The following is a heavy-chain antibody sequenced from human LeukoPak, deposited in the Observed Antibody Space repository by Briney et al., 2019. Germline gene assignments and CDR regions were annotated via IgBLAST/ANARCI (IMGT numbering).Heavy chain of an antibody. D-gene: IGHD3-22*01. CDR3: ARVLQNYDTGSGYYYYYYMDV. V-gene: IGHV3-64*01. CDR1: GFTFSSYA. CDR2: ISSNGGST. J-gene: IGHJ6*03. Sequence: GRSLRLSCAASGFTFSSYAMHWVRQAPGKGLEYVSAISSNGGSTYYANSVKGRFTISRDNSKNTLYLQMGSLRAEDMAVYYCARVLQNYDTGSGYYYYYYMDVWGKGTTATVSS.